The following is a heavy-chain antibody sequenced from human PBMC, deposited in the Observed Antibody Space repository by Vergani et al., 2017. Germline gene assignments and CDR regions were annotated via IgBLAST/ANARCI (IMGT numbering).Heavy chain of an antibody. D-gene: IGHD6-19*01. CDR3: ASDTHSGQRADR. CDR2: IHYSENT. CDR1: FDSIRNLY. J-gene: IGHJ5*02. V-gene: IGHV4-59*11. Sequence: QVQLQESGPGLVKSSETLSLTCSVSFDSIRNLYCNWIRQPPGKGLEGIGSIHYSENTNYNPSLKTRVTISADTSKNQFSLTLTSVTAADTAVYYCASDTHSGQRADRWGQGILVTVTS.